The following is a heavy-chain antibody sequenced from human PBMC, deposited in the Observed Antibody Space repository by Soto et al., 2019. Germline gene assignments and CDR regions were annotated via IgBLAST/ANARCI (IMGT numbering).Heavy chain of an antibody. D-gene: IGHD3-3*01. J-gene: IGHJ6*02. CDR2: ISYDGSNK. V-gene: IGHV3-30*18. CDR3: AKSAQTLTIFGVVIIGTHPSYYYGMDV. CDR1: GFTFCSYG. Sequence: GGSLRLSCAASGFTFCSYGMHWVRQAPGKGLEWVAVISYDGSNKYYADSVKGRFTISRDNSKNTLYLQMNSLRAEDTAVYYCAKSAQTLTIFGVVIIGTHPSYYYGMDVWGQGTTVTVSS.